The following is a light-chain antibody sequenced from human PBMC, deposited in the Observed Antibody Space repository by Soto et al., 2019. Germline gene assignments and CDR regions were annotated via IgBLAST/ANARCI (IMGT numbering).Light chain of an antibody. CDR1: QGIRND. CDR3: PPDFNYPRP. Sequence: AIQMTQSPSSLSAYVGDRVTITCRASQGIRNDLGWYQQKPGKAPKLLISSASSLQSGVPPRFSGPGSGTDFTLPISSLPPEDFAPYYGPPDFNYPRPFGQGTKVDIK. CDR2: SAS. V-gene: IGKV1-6*01. J-gene: IGKJ1*01.